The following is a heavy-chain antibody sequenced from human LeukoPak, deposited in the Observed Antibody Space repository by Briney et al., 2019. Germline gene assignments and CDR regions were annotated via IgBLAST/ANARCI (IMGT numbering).Heavy chain of an antibody. V-gene: IGHV4-59*01. CDR1: GGSIGSYY. J-gene: IGHJ4*02. CDR2: IYYSGST. Sequence: TSETLSLTCTVSGGSIGSYYWSWIRQPPGKGLEWIGYIYYSGSTNYNPSLKSRVTISVDTSKNQFSLKLSSVTAADTAVYYCARAGWSGYYFDYWGQGTLVTVSS. D-gene: IGHD3-3*01. CDR3: ARAGWSGYYFDY.